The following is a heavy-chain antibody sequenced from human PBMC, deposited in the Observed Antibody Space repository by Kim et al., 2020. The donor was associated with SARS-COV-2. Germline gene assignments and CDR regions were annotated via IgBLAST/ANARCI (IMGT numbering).Heavy chain of an antibody. J-gene: IGHJ4*02. CDR3: AILIGVDF. D-gene: IGHD2-8*01. Sequence: SGDTDYAQKFRGRVTLTRDTSVSTAYMDWSRLRSDDTAVYYCAILIGVDFWGQGTLVTVSS. V-gene: IGHV1-2*02. CDR2: SGDT.